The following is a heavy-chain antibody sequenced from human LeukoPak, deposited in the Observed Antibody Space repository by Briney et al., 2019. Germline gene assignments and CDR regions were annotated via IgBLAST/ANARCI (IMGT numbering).Heavy chain of an antibody. CDR2: ISSSGSTI. CDR3: ARDSYRVVPFDY. V-gene: IGHV3-48*03. J-gene: IGHJ4*02. Sequence: GGSLRLSCAASGFTFSSYEMNWVRQAPGKGLEWVSYISSSGSTIYYADSVKGRFTISRDNAKNSLYLQMNSLRAEVTAVYYCARDSYRVVPFDYWGQGTLVTVSS. CDR1: GFTFSSYE. D-gene: IGHD3-3*01.